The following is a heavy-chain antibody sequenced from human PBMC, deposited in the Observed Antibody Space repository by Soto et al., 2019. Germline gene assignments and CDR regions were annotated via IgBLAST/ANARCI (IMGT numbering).Heavy chain of an antibody. Sequence: GGSLRLSCAASGFTFSSYGMHWVRQAPGKGLEWVALIWYDGSNIYYADSVKGRFTISRDNSKNTLYLQMNSLRAEDTAVYYCARDLRKGRYFDYWGQGTLVTVSS. V-gene: IGHV3-33*01. J-gene: IGHJ4*02. CDR1: GFTFSSYG. CDR3: ARDLRKGRYFDY. CDR2: IWYDGSNI.